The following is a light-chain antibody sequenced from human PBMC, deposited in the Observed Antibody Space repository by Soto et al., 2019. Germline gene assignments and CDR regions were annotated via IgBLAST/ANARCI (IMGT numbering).Light chain of an antibody. CDR3: QSRSNWPPVLT. Sequence: ENVLTQSPATLSLSPGERATLSCRASQNIKNYLAWYQQKPGQAPRLLIYDASNRATGIPARFSGSGSGTDFTLTISSLAPEDFAVYFCQSRSNWPPVLTFGGGTKVEIK. V-gene: IGKV3-11*01. CDR2: DAS. J-gene: IGKJ4*01. CDR1: QNIKNY.